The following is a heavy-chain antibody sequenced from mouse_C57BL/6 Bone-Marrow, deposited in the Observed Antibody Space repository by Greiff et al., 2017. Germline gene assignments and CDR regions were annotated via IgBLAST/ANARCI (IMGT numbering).Heavy chain of an antibody. CDR3: ARNYYSNFFDD. V-gene: IGHV1-39*01. Sequence: EVQLQQPGPELVKPGASVTISCKASGYSFTDYNMNWVKQSNGKSLEWIGVINPHYGTTSYNQKFKGKATLTVDQSSSTAYMQLNSLTSKDSSVYSCARNYYSNFFDDWGQGTTLTVSS. CDR2: INPHYGTT. D-gene: IGHD2-5*01. CDR1: GYSFTDYN. J-gene: IGHJ2*01.